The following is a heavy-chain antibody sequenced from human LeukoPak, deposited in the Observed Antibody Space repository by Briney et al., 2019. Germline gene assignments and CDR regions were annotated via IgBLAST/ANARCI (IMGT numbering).Heavy chain of an antibody. CDR2: VNPSGDNT. V-gene: IGHV1-46*01. CDR3: ARGSSYINPPDY. D-gene: IGHD4-11*01. Sequence: GASVKVSCKASAYTFTNHDIDWVRQAPGQGLEWMGIVNPSGDNTTHAQKFQGRVTMTKDTSTSAVHMELSSLRSEDTAVYYCARGSSYINPPDYWGQGTLVTVSS. J-gene: IGHJ4*02. CDR1: AYTFTNHD.